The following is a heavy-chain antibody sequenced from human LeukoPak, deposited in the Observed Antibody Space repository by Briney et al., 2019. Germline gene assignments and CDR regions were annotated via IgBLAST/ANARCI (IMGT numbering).Heavy chain of an antibody. CDR2: INPHTGAT. CDR3: AREDLIAVSGQTFDF. J-gene: IGHJ4*02. Sequence: ASVKVSCKASGYTFNPYYIHWVRQAPGQGLEWLGRINPHTGATHFAKKFQARVTMARDTSITTAYMELSGLRSEDAAVYFCAREDLIAVSGQTFDFWGQGTLVSVSS. D-gene: IGHD6-19*01. V-gene: IGHV1-2*06. CDR1: GYTFNPYY.